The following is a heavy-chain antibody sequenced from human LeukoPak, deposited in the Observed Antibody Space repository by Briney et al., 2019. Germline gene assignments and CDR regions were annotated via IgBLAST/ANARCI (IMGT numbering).Heavy chain of an antibody. CDR3: ARDPNGDYVGAFNI. CDR2: IRGSGGGT. D-gene: IGHD4-17*01. J-gene: IGHJ3*02. V-gene: IGHV3-23*01. Sequence: GGSLRLSCAASGFTFSNYAMMWLRQAPEKGPEWVSAIRGSGGGTEYADSVRGRFTISRDNSKNTLYLQMNRLRAEDTAVYYCARDPNGDYVGAFNILGQGTMVTVSS. CDR1: GFTFSNYA.